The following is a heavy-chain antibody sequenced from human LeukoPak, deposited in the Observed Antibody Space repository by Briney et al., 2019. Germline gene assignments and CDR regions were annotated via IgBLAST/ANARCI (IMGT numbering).Heavy chain of an antibody. D-gene: IGHD1-1*01. J-gene: IGHJ4*02. Sequence: GGSLRLSCAASGFTFSNYVMSWVRQAPGKGLEWVSAITGSSDSTYYADSVKGRFTSSRDNSKSTLFLQMNSLGAEDTAIYYCAKGSSNSRPYYFDYWGQGTLATVSS. V-gene: IGHV3-23*01. CDR3: AKGSSNSRPYYFDY. CDR1: GFTFSNYV. CDR2: ITGSSDST.